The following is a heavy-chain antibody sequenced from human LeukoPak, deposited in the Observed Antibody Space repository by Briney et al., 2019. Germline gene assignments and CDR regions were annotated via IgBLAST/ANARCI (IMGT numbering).Heavy chain of an antibody. CDR3: ARVAVAGYYFDY. J-gene: IGHJ4*02. D-gene: IGHD6-19*01. Sequence: SETLSLTCTVSGDSISSSKKYWGWIRQPPGKGLEWIGSIYYSGSTYYNPSLRSRVTISLDTSKNQFSLKLNSVAAADTAVYYCARVAVAGYYFDYWGQGTLVTVSS. CDR1: GDSISSSKKY. V-gene: IGHV4-39*07. CDR2: IYYSGST.